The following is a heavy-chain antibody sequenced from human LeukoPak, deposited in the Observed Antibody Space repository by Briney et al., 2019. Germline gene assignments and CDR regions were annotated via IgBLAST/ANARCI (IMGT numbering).Heavy chain of an antibody. CDR2: IWYGGSNK. Sequence: GGSLRLSCAASGFTFSSYGMHWVRQAPGKGLEWVAVIWYGGSNKYYADSVKGRFTISRDNAKNSLYLQMNSLRAEDTALYYCAKDSGSYQQGAFDIWGQGTMVTVSS. J-gene: IGHJ3*02. V-gene: IGHV3-33*03. D-gene: IGHD1-26*01. CDR3: AKDSGSYQQGAFDI. CDR1: GFTFSSYG.